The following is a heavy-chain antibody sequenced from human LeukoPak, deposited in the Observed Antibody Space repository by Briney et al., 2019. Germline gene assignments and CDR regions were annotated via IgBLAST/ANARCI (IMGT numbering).Heavy chain of an antibody. V-gene: IGHV4-4*07. J-gene: IGHJ4*02. CDR3: AREPQKYSASEYYFDF. D-gene: IGHD6-6*01. CDR1: GGSISRNY. Sequence: SETLSLTCTVPGGSISRNYWSWIRQPAGKGLEWIGRIYTTGSTNYNPSLKSRVTISVDKSKKQLSLRLTSVTAADTAVYYRAREPQKYSASEYYFDFWGQGTLVTVSS. CDR2: IYTTGST.